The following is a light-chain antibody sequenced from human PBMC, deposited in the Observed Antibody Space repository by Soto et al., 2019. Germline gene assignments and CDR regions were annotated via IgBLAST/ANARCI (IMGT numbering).Light chain of an antibody. CDR1: HSVIRY. J-gene: IGKJ5*01. V-gene: IGKV3-20*01. CDR2: GXS. CDR3: QQHGSATIT. Sequence: EIMLTQSPATLFLSLGERATLCXRASHSVIRYLSWFQQIPGXAPRXXXYGXSSRATGIPDRLSGSGSGTDFTLTISRLEPEDFAVYYCQQHGSATITFGQGTRLEIK.